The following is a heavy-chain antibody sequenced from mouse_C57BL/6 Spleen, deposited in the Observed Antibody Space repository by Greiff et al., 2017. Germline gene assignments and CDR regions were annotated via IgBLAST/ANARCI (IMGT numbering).Heavy chain of an antibody. CDR3: ARGRYMGNSYYARDY. D-gene: IGHD2-1*01. CDR2: INPSNGGT. CDR1: GYTFTSYW. V-gene: IGHV1-53*01. Sequence: QVQLQQPGTELVKPGASVKLSCTASGYTFTSYWMHWVKQRPGQGLEWIGNINPSNGGTNYNEKFKSKATLTVDKSSSTAYMQLSSLTAEDSAVYYCARGRYMGNSYYARDYWGQGTSVTVSS. J-gene: IGHJ4*01.